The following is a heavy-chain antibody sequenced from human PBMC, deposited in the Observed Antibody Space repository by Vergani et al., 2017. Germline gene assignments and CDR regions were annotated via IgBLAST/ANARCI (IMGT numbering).Heavy chain of an antibody. CDR3: ARIISSSWYYFDY. J-gene: IGHJ4*02. CDR2: IIPIFGTA. Sequence: QVQLVQSGAEVKKPGSSVKVSCKASGGTFSSYAISWVRQAPGQGLEWMGGIIPIFGTANYAQKFQGRVTITADKSTSTAYMELNSLRAEDTAVYYCARIISSSWYYFDYWGQGTLVTVSS. D-gene: IGHD6-13*01. V-gene: IGHV1-69*06. CDR1: GGTFSSYA.